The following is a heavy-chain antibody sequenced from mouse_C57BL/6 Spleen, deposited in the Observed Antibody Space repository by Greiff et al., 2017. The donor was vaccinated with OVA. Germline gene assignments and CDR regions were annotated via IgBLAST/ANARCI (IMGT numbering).Heavy chain of an antibody. CDR3: ARGGNWDWYFDV. D-gene: IGHD4-1*02. V-gene: IGHV5-16*01. Sequence: EVKVEESEGGLVQPGSSMKLSCTASGFTFSDYYMAWVRQVPEKGLEWVANINYDGSSTYYLDSLKSRFIISSANAKNILYLQMSSLKSEDTATNYCARGGNWDWYFDVWGTGTTVTVSS. CDR1: GFTFSDYY. CDR2: INYDGSST. J-gene: IGHJ1*03.